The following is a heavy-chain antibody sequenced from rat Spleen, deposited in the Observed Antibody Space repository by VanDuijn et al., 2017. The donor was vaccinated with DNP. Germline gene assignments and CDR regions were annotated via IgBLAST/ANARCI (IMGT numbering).Heavy chain of an antibody. CDR3: ASRGSYNYYVMDA. Sequence: EVQLQESGPGLVKPSQSLSLTCSVTGYSITSNYWGWIRKFPGNKMEWIGHISYSGSTSYNPSLKSRISITRDTSKNQFFLQLNSVTTEDTATYYCASRGSYNYYVMDAWGQGASVTVSS. CDR1: GYSITSNY. D-gene: IGHD1-2*01. V-gene: IGHV3-1*01. CDR2: ISYSGST. J-gene: IGHJ4*01.